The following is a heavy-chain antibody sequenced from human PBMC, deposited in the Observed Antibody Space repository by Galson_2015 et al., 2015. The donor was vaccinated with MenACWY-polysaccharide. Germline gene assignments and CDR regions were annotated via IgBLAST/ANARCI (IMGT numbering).Heavy chain of an antibody. Sequence: ETLSLTCTVSGGSISSSSYYWGWIRQPPGKGLEWIGSIYYSGSTYYNPSLKSRVTISVDTSKNQFSLKLSSVTAADTAVYYCASATVAGTYFDYWGQGTLVTVSS. CDR3: ASATVAGTYFDY. D-gene: IGHD6-19*01. CDR2: IYYSGST. V-gene: IGHV4-39*01. CDR1: GGSISSSSYY. J-gene: IGHJ4*02.